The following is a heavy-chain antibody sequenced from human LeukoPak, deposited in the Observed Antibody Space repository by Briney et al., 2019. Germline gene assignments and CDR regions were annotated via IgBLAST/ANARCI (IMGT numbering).Heavy chain of an antibody. CDR3: AVGGTPNWFDP. CDR2: IYYSGST. D-gene: IGHD1-7*01. CDR1: GGSIGSYY. J-gene: IGHJ5*02. Sequence: SETLSLTCTVSGGSIGSYYWSWIRQPPGKGLEWIRYIYYSGSTNYNPSLKSRVTISVDTSKNQFSLKLSSVTAADTAVYYCAVGGTPNWFDPWGQGTLVTVSS. V-gene: IGHV4-59*12.